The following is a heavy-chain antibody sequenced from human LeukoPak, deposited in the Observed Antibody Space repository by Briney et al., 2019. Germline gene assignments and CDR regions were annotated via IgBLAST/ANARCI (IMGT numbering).Heavy chain of an antibody. D-gene: IGHD3-10*01. Sequence: PGGSLRLSCAASGFTFRSYAMSWVRQAPGKGLEWVSAISGSGGSTYYADSVKGRFTISRDNSKNTLYLQMNSLRAEDTAVYYCAKDQRLLWFGELSPLDYWGQGTLVTVSS. CDR3: AKDQRLLWFGELSPLDY. J-gene: IGHJ4*02. CDR1: GFTFRSYA. CDR2: ISGSGGST. V-gene: IGHV3-23*01.